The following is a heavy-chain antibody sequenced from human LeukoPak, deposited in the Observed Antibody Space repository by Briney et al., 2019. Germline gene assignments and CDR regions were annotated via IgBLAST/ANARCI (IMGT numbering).Heavy chain of an antibody. Sequence: PSETLSLTCSVSGVSISSYYWSWIRQPPGKGLEWIGYIYYSGSTNYNPSLKSRVTISVDTSKNQFSLKLSSVTAADTAVYYCARGLTVTEPHLNRRWFDPWGQGTLVTVSS. J-gene: IGHJ5*02. D-gene: IGHD4-17*01. CDR1: GVSISSYY. V-gene: IGHV4-59*01. CDR3: ARGLTVTEPHLNRRWFDP. CDR2: IYYSGST.